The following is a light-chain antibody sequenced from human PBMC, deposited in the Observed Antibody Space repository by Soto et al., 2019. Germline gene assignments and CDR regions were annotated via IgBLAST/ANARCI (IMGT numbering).Light chain of an antibody. CDR2: DAS. Sequence: DIQMTQSPSTLSASVGDRVTITCRASQTISSWLAWYQQKPGKAPKLLIYDASSLESAVPSRFSGSGSGTEFTLTISSLQPDDFATYYCQQYKSYWTFGQGTKVDIK. CDR3: QQYKSYWT. J-gene: IGKJ1*01. V-gene: IGKV1-5*01. CDR1: QTISSW.